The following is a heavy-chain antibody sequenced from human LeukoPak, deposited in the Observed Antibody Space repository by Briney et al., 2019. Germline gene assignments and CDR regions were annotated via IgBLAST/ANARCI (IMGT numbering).Heavy chain of an antibody. CDR3: AFARPGIAAAGTWFDP. Sequence: PGGSLRLSCAASGFTFSSYGMHWVRQAPGKGLEWVAFIRYDGSNKYYADSVKGRFTISRDNSKNTLYLQMNSLRSEDTAVYYCAFARPGIAAAGTWFDPWGQGTLVTVSS. J-gene: IGHJ5*02. CDR2: IRYDGSNK. CDR1: GFTFSSYG. V-gene: IGHV3-30*02. D-gene: IGHD6-13*01.